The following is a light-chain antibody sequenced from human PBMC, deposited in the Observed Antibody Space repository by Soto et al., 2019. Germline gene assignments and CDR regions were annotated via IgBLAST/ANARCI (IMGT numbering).Light chain of an antibody. J-gene: IGLJ3*02. V-gene: IGLV1-44*01. CDR3: SAWDVSLNGRV. Sequence: QSVLTQPPSASGTPGQRVTISCSGSDSNIGSRPVNWYQQLPGTAPKLLIQANNQRPSGVPDRFSGSKSGTSASLAISGLQSDDEADYYCSAWDVSLNGRVFGGGTKLTVL. CDR2: ANN. CDR1: DSNIGSRP.